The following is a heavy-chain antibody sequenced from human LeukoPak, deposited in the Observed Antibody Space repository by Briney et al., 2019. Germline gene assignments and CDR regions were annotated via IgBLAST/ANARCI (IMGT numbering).Heavy chain of an antibody. CDR2: MCYRGST. CDR1: GGSISSGNYY. V-gene: IGHV4-31*03. J-gene: IGHJ4*02. CDR3: ARSYGYGTNFDY. D-gene: IGHD5-18*01. Sequence: SETLSLTCTVSGGSISSGNYYWSWIRQHPGKGLEWIGYMCYRGSTYYNPSLKSRVTISVDTSKNQFSLKLSSVTAADTAVYYCARSYGYGTNFDYWGQGTLVTVSS.